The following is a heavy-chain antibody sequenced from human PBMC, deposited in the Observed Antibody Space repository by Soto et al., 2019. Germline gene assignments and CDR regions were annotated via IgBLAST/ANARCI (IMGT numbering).Heavy chain of an antibody. D-gene: IGHD3-3*01. CDR1: GYTFTSYA. V-gene: IGHV1-3*01. J-gene: IGHJ5*02. CDR3: ARELAPYYDFWSGYYTGKTNWFDP. Sequence: GASVKVSCKASGYTFTSYAMHWVRQAPGQRLEWMGWINAGNGNTKYSQKFQGRVTITRDTSASTAYMELSSLRSEDTAVYYCARELAPYYDFWSGYYTGKTNWFDPWGQGTLVTVSS. CDR2: INAGNGNT.